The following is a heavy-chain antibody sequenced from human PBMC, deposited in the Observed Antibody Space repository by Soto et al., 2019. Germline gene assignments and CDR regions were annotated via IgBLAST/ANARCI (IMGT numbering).Heavy chain of an antibody. D-gene: IGHD1-1*01. CDR2: VSGGSGVT. Sequence: EVQLLESGGGLVQPGGSLRLSCAVSGFSFSTYGVTWVRQAPGKGLEWVSCVSGGSGVTHYADSVKGRFTITGDNSKNTVYLHMNSLRVEDTAVYYCAKWNGYGDYWGQGTLVTVSS. CDR1: GFSFSTYG. V-gene: IGHV3-23*01. CDR3: AKWNGYGDY. J-gene: IGHJ4*02.